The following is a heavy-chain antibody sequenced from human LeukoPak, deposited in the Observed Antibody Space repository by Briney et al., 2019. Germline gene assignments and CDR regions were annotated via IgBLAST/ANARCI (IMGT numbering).Heavy chain of an antibody. V-gene: IGHV1-2*02. D-gene: IGHD3-3*01. Sequence: ASVKVSCKASGYTFTGYYMHWVRQAPGQGLEWMGWINPNSGGTNYAQKFQGRVTMTRDTSISTAYMELSRLRSDDTAVYYCARVYDLWSGYPYFFVYWGQGTLVTVSS. CDR1: GYTFTGYY. CDR2: INPNSGGT. CDR3: ARVYDLWSGYPYFFVY. J-gene: IGHJ4*02.